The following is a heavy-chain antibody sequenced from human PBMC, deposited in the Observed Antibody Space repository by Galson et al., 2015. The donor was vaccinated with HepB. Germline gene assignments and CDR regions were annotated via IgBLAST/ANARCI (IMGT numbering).Heavy chain of an antibody. CDR2: IWYDGSNK. D-gene: IGHD6-13*01. J-gene: IGHJ6*02. Sequence: SLRLSCAASGFTFSSYGMHWVRQAPGKGLEWVAVIWYDGSNKYYADSVKGRFTISRDNSKNTLYLQMNSLRAEDTAVYYCARGRPPSRIAAASRLGWYYYYGMDVWGQGTTVTVSS. CDR3: ARGRPPSRIAAASRLGWYYYYGMDV. CDR1: GFTFSSYG. V-gene: IGHV3-33*01.